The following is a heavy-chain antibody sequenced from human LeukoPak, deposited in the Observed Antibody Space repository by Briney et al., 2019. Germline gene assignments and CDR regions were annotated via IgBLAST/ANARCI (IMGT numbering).Heavy chain of an antibody. J-gene: IGHJ2*01. CDR2: IYYSGST. CDR1: GGSISSYY. Sequence: TSETLSLTCTVSGGSISSYYWSWIRQPPGKGLEWIGYIYYSGSTNYNPSLKSRVTISVDTSKNQFSLKLSSVTAADTAMYYCARVVIATPSNRYFDLWGRGTLVTVSS. CDR3: ARVVIATPSNRYFDL. D-gene: IGHD2-21*01. V-gene: IGHV4-59*08.